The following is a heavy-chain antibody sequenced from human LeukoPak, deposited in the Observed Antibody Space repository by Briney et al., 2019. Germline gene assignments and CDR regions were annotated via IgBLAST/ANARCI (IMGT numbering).Heavy chain of an antibody. Sequence: ASVKVSCKASGYTFTGYYMHWVRQAPGQGLEWMGWINPNSGGTNYAQKFQGRVTTTRDTSISTAYMELSRLRSDDTAVYYCQVVVAATPYYFDYWGQGTLVTVSS. CDR1: GYTFTGYY. CDR2: INPNSGGT. V-gene: IGHV1-2*02. J-gene: IGHJ4*02. CDR3: QVVVAATPYYFDY. D-gene: IGHD2-15*01.